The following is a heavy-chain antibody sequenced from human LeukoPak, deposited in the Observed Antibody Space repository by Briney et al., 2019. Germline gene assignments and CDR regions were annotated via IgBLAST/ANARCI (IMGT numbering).Heavy chain of an antibody. CDR3: ARAAASSSSYDH. CDR1: GFTFSSYG. J-gene: IGHJ5*02. CDR2: IWYDGSNK. V-gene: IGHV3-33*01. D-gene: IGHD6-6*01. Sequence: GGSLRLSYAASGFTFSSYGMHWVRQAPGKGLEWVAVIWYDGSNKYYADSVKGRFTISRGNSKNTLYLQMNSLRAEDTAVYYCARAAASSSSYDHWGQGTLVIVSS.